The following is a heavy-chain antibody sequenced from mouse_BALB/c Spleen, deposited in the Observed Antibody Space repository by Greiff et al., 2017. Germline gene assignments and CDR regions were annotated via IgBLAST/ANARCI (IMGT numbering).Heavy chain of an antibody. D-gene: IGHD2-3*01. Sequence: VQLQQPGAELVKPGASVKLSCKASGYTFTSYWMHWVKQRPGQGLEWIGEINPSNGRTNYNEKFKSKATLTVDKSSSTAYMQLSSLTSEDSAVYYCARFYDGYYVGAMDYWGQGTSVTVSS. J-gene: IGHJ4*01. CDR1: GYTFTSYW. CDR2: INPSNGRT. V-gene: IGHV1S81*02. CDR3: ARFYDGYYVGAMDY.